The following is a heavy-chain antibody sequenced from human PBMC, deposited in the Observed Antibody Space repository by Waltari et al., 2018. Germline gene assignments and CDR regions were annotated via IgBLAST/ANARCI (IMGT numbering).Heavy chain of an antibody. J-gene: IGHJ4*02. Sequence: QVQLVQSGAEVKGPGASVKVSCKASGYIFSSRAMHWVRPAPGQRLEWMGWINTGYGNTKYSKKFQCRVIFTRDTTAGTAYMDLSGLTSDDTAVYYCARDPGGWNVDYWGQGTHVTVSS. CDR2: INTGYGNT. CDR3: ARDPGGWNVDY. CDR1: GYIFSSRA. V-gene: IGHV1-3*04. D-gene: IGHD1-1*01.